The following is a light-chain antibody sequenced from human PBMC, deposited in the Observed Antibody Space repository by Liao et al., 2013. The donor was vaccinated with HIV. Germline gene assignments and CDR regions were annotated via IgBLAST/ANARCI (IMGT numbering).Light chain of an antibody. CDR3: YSTDSSGNLVV. CDR2: EDR. Sequence: SYELTQPPSVSVSPGQTASITCSGDKLGDKYACWYQQKPGQSPVLVVHEDRRRPSGIPERFSGSSSGTMATLTISGAQVEEEADYYCYSTDSSGNLVVFGGGTKLTVL. CDR1: KLGDKY. V-gene: IGLV3-10*01. J-gene: IGLJ2*01.